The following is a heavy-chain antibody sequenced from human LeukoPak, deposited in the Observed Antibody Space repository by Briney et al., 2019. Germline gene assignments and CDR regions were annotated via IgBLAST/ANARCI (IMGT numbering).Heavy chain of an antibody. V-gene: IGHV3-30*18. D-gene: IGHD3-22*01. CDR3: AKENWGYNLKYDSSSSGINY. CDR2: VSSDGSID. Sequence: GGSLRLSCAASGFTFSSYGMHWVRQAPGKGLEWVAVVSSDGSIDYYSDSVKGRFTISRDNSKNTLSQKMNSLRAEDTAIYYCAKENWGYNLKYDSSSSGINYWGQGTLVTFSS. J-gene: IGHJ4*02. CDR1: GFTFSSYG.